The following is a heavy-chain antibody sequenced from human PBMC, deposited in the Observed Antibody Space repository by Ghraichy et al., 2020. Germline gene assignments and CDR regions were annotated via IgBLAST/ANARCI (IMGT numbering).Heavy chain of an antibody. Sequence: LSLTCAASGFSFSTSWMHWVRQAPGKGLVWVSRIKSDGISTIYADSVKGRFTVSRDNAKNTLYLQMNSLRVEDTAVYYCVRDRYYTMDVWGQGTTVTVSS. CDR3: VRDRYYTMDV. J-gene: IGHJ6*02. V-gene: IGHV3-74*01. CDR1: GFSFSTSW. CDR2: IKSDGIST.